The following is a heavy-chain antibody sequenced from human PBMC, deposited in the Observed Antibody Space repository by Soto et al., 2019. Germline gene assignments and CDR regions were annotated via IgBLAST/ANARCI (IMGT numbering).Heavy chain of an antibody. CDR3: ARDGYSERYPRPNYFDS. CDR1: GYTFTNYG. D-gene: IGHD1-26*01. Sequence: QVQLVQSRPEVKKAGASVKVSCKTSGYTFTNYGISWVRQAPGQGLEWMAWIRGQNGDTNFAQRFRGRVTLTKDSSTSTVYMELTSLRSDDTAVYYCARDGYSERYPRPNYFDSWGQGTQVSVSS. V-gene: IGHV1-18*04. J-gene: IGHJ4*02. CDR2: IRGQNGDT.